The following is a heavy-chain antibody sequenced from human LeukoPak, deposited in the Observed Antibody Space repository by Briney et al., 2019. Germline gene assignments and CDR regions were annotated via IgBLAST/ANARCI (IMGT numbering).Heavy chain of an antibody. Sequence: SETLSLTCTVSGGSISSYYWSWIRQPPGKGLEWIGYIYYSGSTDYNPSLKSRVTISVDTSKNQFSLKLSSVTAADTAVYYCAREEAAGIDYWGQGTLVTVSS. CDR1: GGSISSYY. J-gene: IGHJ4*02. CDR3: AREEAAGIDY. V-gene: IGHV4-59*12. D-gene: IGHD6-13*01. CDR2: IYYSGST.